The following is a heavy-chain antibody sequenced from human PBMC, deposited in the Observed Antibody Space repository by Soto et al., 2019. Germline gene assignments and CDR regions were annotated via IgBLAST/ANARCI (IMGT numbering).Heavy chain of an antibody. CDR1: GFPFSSYT. CDR3: ATGLLVDDAFDI. V-gene: IGHV3-21*01. Sequence: PGGSLSLSCAASGFPFSSYTMNWVRQAPGKGLEWVSSIIGSSTYIYQADSAKGRFTISRDNAENSVYLQMNSLRDGDTAVYYCATGLLVDDAFDIWGQGTMVTVSS. J-gene: IGHJ3*02. D-gene: IGHD3-3*02. CDR2: IIGSSTYI.